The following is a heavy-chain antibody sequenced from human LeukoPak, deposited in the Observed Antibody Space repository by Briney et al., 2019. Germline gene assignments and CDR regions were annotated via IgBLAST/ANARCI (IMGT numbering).Heavy chain of an antibody. D-gene: IGHD3-16*01. CDR2: IYHSGST. CDR1: GGSISSGGYY. CDR3: AGQVITFGGPILGFDP. V-gene: IGHV4-30-2*02. Sequence: SETLSLTCTVSGGSISSGGYYWSWIRQPPGKGLEWIGYIYHSGSTYYNPSLKSRVTMSVDRSKNQFSLKLSSVTAADTAVYYCAGQVITFGGPILGFDPWGQGSLVTVSS. J-gene: IGHJ5*02.